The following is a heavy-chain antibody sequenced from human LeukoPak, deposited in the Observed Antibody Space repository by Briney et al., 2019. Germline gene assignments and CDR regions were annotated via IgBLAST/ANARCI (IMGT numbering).Heavy chain of an antibody. CDR1: GDTFSSYA. CDR2: IIPIFGTA. Sequence: SVKVSCKTSGDTFSSYAISWVRQAPGQGLEWMGRIIPIFGTANYAQKFQGRVTITTEESTSTAYMELSSLRSEDTAVYYCARLTSSIAAPVAWFDPWGQGTLVTVSS. D-gene: IGHD6-6*01. V-gene: IGHV1-69*05. CDR3: ARLTSSIAAPVAWFDP. J-gene: IGHJ5*02.